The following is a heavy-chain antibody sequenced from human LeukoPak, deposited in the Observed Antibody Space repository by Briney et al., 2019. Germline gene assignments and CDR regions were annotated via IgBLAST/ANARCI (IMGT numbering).Heavy chain of an antibody. J-gene: IGHJ3*02. CDR1: GYSFTSYG. Sequence: GASVKVSCKASGYSFTSYGISWVRQAPGQGLEWMGWISAYNGNTNYAQKLQGRVTMTTDTSTSTAYMELRSLRSDDTAVYHCARDEVMRCSSTSCYESSRDAFDIWGQRTMVTVSS. CDR2: ISAYNGNT. V-gene: IGHV1-18*01. D-gene: IGHD2-2*01. CDR3: ARDEVMRCSSTSCYESSRDAFDI.